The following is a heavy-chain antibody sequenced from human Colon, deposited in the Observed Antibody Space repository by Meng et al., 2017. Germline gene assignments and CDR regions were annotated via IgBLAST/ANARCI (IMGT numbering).Heavy chain of an antibody. CDR3: ARYVFDSSSLYSNWFDP. CDR2: IHYSGST. V-gene: IGHV4-31*03. D-gene: IGHD3-22*01. Sequence: QVQLRDSGPALVKPSQTLSLTFTVSGCSISSGTYYWGWIRQLPGKGLEWIAYIHYSGSTYYSPSLKSRVTISVDTSKNQLSLKLSSMTAADTAVYYCARYVFDSSSLYSNWFDPWGQGTLVTVSS. CDR1: GCSISSGTYY. J-gene: IGHJ5*02.